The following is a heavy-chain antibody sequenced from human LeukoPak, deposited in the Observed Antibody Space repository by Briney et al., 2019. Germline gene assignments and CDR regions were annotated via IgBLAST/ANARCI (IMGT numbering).Heavy chain of an antibody. D-gene: IGHD6-13*01. Sequence: SETLSLTCTVSGGPISSSSYYWGWIRQPPGKGLEWIGRIYSSGSTNYNPSLKSRVTMSVDTSKNQFSLKLRSVTAADTAVYYCASRPTYSSSWYFDYWGQGTLVTVSS. CDR2: IYSSGST. CDR1: GGPISSSSYY. V-gene: IGHV4-39*07. CDR3: ASRPTYSSSWYFDY. J-gene: IGHJ4*02.